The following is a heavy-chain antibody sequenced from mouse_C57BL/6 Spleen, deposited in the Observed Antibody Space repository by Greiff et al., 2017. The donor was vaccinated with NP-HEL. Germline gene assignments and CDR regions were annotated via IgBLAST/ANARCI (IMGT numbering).Heavy chain of an antibody. CDR3: ARDGYSNYDC. D-gene: IGHD2-5*01. CDR1: GFTFSSYA. CDR2: ISDGGSYT. J-gene: IGHJ2*01. Sequence: EVKLVESGGGLVKPGGSLKLSCAASGFTFSSYAMSWVRQTPEKRLEWVATISDGGSYTFYTDNVKGRFTISRDNATNNLYLQMSHLKSEDTAMDYCARDGYSNYDCWGQVTTLTVAS. V-gene: IGHV5-4*01.